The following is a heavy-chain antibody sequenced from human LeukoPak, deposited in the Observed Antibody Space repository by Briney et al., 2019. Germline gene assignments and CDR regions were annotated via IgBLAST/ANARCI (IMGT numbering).Heavy chain of an antibody. CDR2: INHSGST. V-gene: IGHV4-34*01. CDR3: ARGLVGYSYGA. CDR1: GGSFSGYY. D-gene: IGHD5-18*01. J-gene: IGHJ4*02. Sequence: KPSETLSLTCAVYGGSFSGYYWSWIRQPPGKGLEWIGEINHSGSTNYNPSLKSRVTISVDTSKNQFSLKLSSVTAADTAVYYCARGLVGYSYGAWGQGTLVNVSS.